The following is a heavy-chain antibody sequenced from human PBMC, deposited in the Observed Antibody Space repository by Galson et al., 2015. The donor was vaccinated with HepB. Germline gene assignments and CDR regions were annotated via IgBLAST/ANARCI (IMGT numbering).Heavy chain of an antibody. CDR2: ISGSGGST. V-gene: IGHV3-23*01. CDR3: ARDWTTTWSDAFDI. CDR1: GFIFSSYA. J-gene: IGHJ3*02. D-gene: IGHD4-17*01. Sequence: SLRLSCAASGFIFSSYAMSWVRQAPGEGLEWVSGISGSGGSTFYAASVQGRFTISRDNSKNTLFLQVNSLRAEDTAIYYCARDWTTTWSDAFDIWGQGTMVTVSS.